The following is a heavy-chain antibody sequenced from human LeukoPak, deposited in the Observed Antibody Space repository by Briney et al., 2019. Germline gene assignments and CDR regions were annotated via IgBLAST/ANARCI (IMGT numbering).Heavy chain of an antibody. V-gene: IGHV3-15*01. CDR2: IKSKTDGGTT. Sequence: GGSLRLSGAASGITFNNTWMSWVRQAPGKGLEWVGRIKSKTDGGTTEYAAPVKGRFTISRDDSENTLFLLMDSLKTEDTAVYYCTTTWSSRKGFDYWGQGTLVTVSS. CDR1: GITFNNTW. D-gene: IGHD3-10*01. J-gene: IGHJ4*02. CDR3: TTTWSSRKGFDY.